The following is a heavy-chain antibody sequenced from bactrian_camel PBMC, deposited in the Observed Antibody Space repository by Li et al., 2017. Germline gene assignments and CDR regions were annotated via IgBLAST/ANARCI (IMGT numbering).Heavy chain of an antibody. CDR1: GYTAGTFC. CDR3: AAGDLLCKGVHELAH. Sequence: VQLVESGGGSVQAGGSLRLSCAASGYTAGTFCMGWFRQAPGKEREGVALIHNDGTTKYVDSVKGRFTISKDNAKNTLYLQMSALKPEDTAMYYCAAGDLLCKGVHELAHWGQGTQVTVS. J-gene: IGHJ4*01. CDR2: IHNDGTT. V-gene: IGHV3S55*01. D-gene: IGHD2*01.